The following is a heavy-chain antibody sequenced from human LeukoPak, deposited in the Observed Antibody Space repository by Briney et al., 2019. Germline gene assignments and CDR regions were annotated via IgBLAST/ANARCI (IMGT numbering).Heavy chain of an antibody. D-gene: IGHD3-22*01. CDR3: ARDGSRYYDSSGYYLDPFDY. J-gene: IGHJ4*02. Sequence: GGSLRLSCAASGFTFSSYSMNWVRQAPGKGLEWVSSISSSSSYIYYADSVKGRFTISRDNAKNSLYLQMNSLRAEDTAVYYCARDGSRYYDSSGYYLDPFDYWGQGTLVTVSS. CDR1: GFTFSSYS. CDR2: ISSSSSYI. V-gene: IGHV3-21*01.